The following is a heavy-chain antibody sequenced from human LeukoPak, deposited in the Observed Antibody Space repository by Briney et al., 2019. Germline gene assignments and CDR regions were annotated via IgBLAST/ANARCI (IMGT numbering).Heavy chain of an antibody. D-gene: IGHD6-19*01. CDR2: LSGSGSST. Sequence: PGGSLRLSCAASGFTFSSYALSWVRQAPGRGLEWVSALSGSGSSTYYADSVKGRFTISRDNSKNTLYLQMNSLAAEDTAVYYCARDSEWLVRGGFDYWGQGTLVTVSS. V-gene: IGHV3-23*01. CDR1: GFTFSSYA. J-gene: IGHJ4*02. CDR3: ARDSEWLVRGGFDY.